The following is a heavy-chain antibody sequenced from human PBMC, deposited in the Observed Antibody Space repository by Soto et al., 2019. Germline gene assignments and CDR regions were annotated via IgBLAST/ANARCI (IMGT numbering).Heavy chain of an antibody. Sequence: QVQLVQSGAEVKKPGSSVKVSCKASGATFSSYAISWVRQAPGQGLEWMGGIIPIFGTANYAQKFQGRVTITADESTSTAYMELSSLRSEDTAVYYCARGWLRHVPPYGWFDPWGQGTLVTVSS. CDR2: IIPIFGTA. CDR3: ARGWLRHVPPYGWFDP. D-gene: IGHD5-12*01. V-gene: IGHV1-69*01. CDR1: GATFSSYA. J-gene: IGHJ5*02.